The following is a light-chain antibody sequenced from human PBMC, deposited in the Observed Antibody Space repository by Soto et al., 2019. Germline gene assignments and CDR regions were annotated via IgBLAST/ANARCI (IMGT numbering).Light chain of an antibody. CDR1: QGVTTN. V-gene: IGKV3-15*01. Sequence: IVITQYPASLSVSPGERGTLSCRAGQGVTTNFAWYQQKSGQSPRLLIYDVSTRATGVPARFSGTGSETDFTLTISGLQSEDSAVYFCQQYNNWPFSFGQGTRLEIK. J-gene: IGKJ5*01. CDR3: QQYNNWPFS. CDR2: DVS.